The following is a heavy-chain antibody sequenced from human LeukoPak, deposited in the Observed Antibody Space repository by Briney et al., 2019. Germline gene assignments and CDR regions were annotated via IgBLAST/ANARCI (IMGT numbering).Heavy chain of an antibody. CDR1: GYTFTSYD. D-gene: IGHD3-22*01. V-gene: IGHV1-8*01. CDR2: MNPNSGNT. J-gene: IGHJ2*01. CDR3: ARDTRYYYDSSGYRTSYFDL. Sequence: GASVKVSCKASGYTFTSYDINWVRQATGQGLEWMGWMNPNSGNTGYAQKFQGRVTMTRNTSISTAYMELSSLRSEDTAVYYCARDTRYYYDSSGYRTSYFDLWGRGTLVTVSS.